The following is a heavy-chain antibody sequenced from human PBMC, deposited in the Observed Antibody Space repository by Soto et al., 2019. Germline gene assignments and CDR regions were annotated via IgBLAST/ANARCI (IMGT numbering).Heavy chain of an antibody. CDR2: INHSGST. D-gene: IGHD3-3*01. V-gene: IGHV4-34*01. CDR1: GGSFSGYY. Sequence: SETLSLTCAVYGGSFSGYYWSWIRQPPGKGLEWIGEINHSGSTNYNPSLKSRVTISVDTSKNQFSLKLSSVTAADTAVYYCARETAWSGYYQYRNYYDYIDVCGKGTTVTVSS. J-gene: IGHJ6*03. CDR3: ARETAWSGYYQYRNYYDYIDV.